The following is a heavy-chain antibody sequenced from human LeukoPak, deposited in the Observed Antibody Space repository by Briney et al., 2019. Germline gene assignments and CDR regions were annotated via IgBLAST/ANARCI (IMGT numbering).Heavy chain of an antibody. Sequence: SETLSLTCTVSDGSISNYYWSWVRQPPGKGLEWIGYISYSGYTNYNPSLKSRVTMSVDTSKNKFSLRLSSVTAADTAVYYCARHDYSNPRLDYWGQGTLVTVSS. V-gene: IGHV4-59*08. CDR1: DGSISNYY. D-gene: IGHD4-11*01. J-gene: IGHJ4*02. CDR3: ARHDYSNPRLDY. CDR2: ISYSGYT.